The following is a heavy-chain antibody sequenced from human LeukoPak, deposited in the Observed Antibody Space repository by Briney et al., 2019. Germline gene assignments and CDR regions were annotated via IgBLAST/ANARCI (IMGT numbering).Heavy chain of an antibody. CDR1: GGSFSGYY. CDR3: ARVDNYYDSSGYYY. Sequence: ETLSLTCAVYGGSFSGYYWSWIRQPPGKGLEWIGEINHSGSTNYNPSLKSRVTISVDTSKNQFSLKLSSVTAADTAVYYCARVDNYYDSSGYYYWGQGTLVTVSS. D-gene: IGHD3-22*01. V-gene: IGHV4-34*01. J-gene: IGHJ4*02. CDR2: INHSGST.